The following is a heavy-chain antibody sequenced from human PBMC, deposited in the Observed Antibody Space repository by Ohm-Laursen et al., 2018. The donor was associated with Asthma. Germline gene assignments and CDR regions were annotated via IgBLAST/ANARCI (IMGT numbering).Heavy chain of an antibody. V-gene: IGHV3-9*01. CDR3: ARETYRGMDV. D-gene: IGHD2-2*02. CDR2: FSLDSDRR. Sequence: SLRLSCTASGFTFEKYAMHWVRQAPGKGLEWVSGFSLDSDRRDYADSVKGRFTISRDNAKNSLYLQMNSLRAEDTAVYYCARETYRGMDVWGQGTTVTVSS. J-gene: IGHJ6*02. CDR1: GFTFEKYA.